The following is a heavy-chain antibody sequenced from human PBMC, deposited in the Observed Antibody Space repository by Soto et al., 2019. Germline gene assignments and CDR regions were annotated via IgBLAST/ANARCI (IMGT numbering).Heavy chain of an antibody. V-gene: IGHV1-69*13. J-gene: IGHJ5*02. CDR3: ARTILGRNWFDP. CDR1: GGTFSSYA. Sequence: SVKVSCKGAGGTFSSYAISWGRQAPGQGLEWMGGIIPIFGTANYAQKFQGRVTITADESTSTAYMELSSLRSEDTAVYYCARTILGRNWFDPWGQGTLVTVSS. D-gene: IGHD3-3*01. CDR2: IIPIFGTA.